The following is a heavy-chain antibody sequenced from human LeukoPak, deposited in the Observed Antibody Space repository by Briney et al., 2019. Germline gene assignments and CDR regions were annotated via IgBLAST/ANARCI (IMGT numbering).Heavy chain of an antibody. D-gene: IGHD2-15*01. CDR2: INPNSGGT. Sequence: GASVKVSCKASGYTFTGYYMHWVRQAPGQGLEWMGWINPNSGGTNYAQEFQGRVTMTRDTSISTAYMELSRLRSDDTAVYYCARVVVVAATPDYWGQGTLVTVSS. CDR1: GYTFTGYY. V-gene: IGHV1-2*02. J-gene: IGHJ4*02. CDR3: ARVVVVAATPDY.